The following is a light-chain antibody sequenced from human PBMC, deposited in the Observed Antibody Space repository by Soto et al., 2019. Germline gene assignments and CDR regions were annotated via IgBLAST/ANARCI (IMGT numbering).Light chain of an antibody. J-gene: IGKJ2*01. CDR2: AAS. CDR1: QGVSTY. Sequence: DIQMTQSPSAVSASVGDSVTITCRASQGVSTYLAWYQQKPGKAPNLLIFAASTLQSGVPSRFSGSVSGTDFTLIITSMQSVDLATYYCQQADSFPRTFGQGTKLESK. CDR3: QQADSFPRT. V-gene: IGKV1-12*01.